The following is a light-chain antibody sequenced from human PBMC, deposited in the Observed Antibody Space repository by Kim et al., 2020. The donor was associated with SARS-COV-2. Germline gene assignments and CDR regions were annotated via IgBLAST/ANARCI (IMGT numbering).Light chain of an antibody. CDR2: RDT. V-gene: IGLV3-9*01. CDR3: QVWDSSTWV. Sequence: SYELTQPLSVSVALGQTARITCGGNNIVTKNVHWYQQKPGQAPVLVMYRDTNRPSGIPERFSGSNSGNTATLTISRAQAGDEVDYYCQVWDSSTWVFGGGTKVTVL. J-gene: IGLJ3*02. CDR1: NIVTKN.